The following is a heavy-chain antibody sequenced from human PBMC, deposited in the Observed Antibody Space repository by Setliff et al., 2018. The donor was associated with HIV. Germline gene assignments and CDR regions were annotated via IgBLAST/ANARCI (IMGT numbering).Heavy chain of an antibody. V-gene: IGHV4-4*02. CDR1: GGSISSSNW. D-gene: IGHD6-13*01. Sequence: SETLSLTCAVSGGSISSSNWWSWVRQPPGKGLEWIGEIYHSGSTNYNPSRKSRVSMSVDKSKNQFSVKLTSVTAADTAMYYCARHLSDSSSWYFSRKYYYYGMDVWGQGTTVTVSS. CDR2: IYHSGST. J-gene: IGHJ6*02. CDR3: ARHLSDSSSWYFSRKYYYYGMDV.